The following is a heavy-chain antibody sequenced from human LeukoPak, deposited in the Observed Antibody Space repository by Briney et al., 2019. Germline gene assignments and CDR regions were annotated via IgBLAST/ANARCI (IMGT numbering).Heavy chain of an antibody. J-gene: IGHJ4*02. CDR3: ARVKYYYGSGSYFY. D-gene: IGHD3-10*01. Sequence: ASVKVSCKASGYTFTGYYMHWVRQAPGQGLEWMGWISPNSGGTNYAQKFQGRVTMTRDTSISTAYMELSRLRSDDTAVYYCARVKYYYGSGSYFYWGQGTLVTVSS. CDR1: GYTFTGYY. CDR2: ISPNSGGT. V-gene: IGHV1-2*02.